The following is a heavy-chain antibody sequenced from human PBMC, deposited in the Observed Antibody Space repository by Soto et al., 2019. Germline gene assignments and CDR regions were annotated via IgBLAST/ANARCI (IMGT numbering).Heavy chain of an antibody. CDR2: ISSSSSYI. V-gene: IGHV3-21*01. CDR3: ARDGVVDRYYYGMDV. CDR1: GFTFSSYS. D-gene: IGHD3-3*01. J-gene: IGHJ6*02. Sequence: EVQLVESGGGLVKPGGSLRLSCAASGFTFSSYSMNWVRQAPGKGLEWVSSISSSSSYIYYADSVKGRFTISRDNAKNSLDQQMNSLRAEDTAVYYCARDGVVDRYYYGMDVWGQGTTVTVSS.